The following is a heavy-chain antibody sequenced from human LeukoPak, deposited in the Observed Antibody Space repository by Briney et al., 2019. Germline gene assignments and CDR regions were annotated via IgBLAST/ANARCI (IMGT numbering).Heavy chain of an antibody. CDR3: ARGDSSGCDY. CDR2: IYYSGST. V-gene: IGHV4-31*03. J-gene: IGHJ4*02. CDR1: GGSISSGGYY. D-gene: IGHD3-22*01. Sequence: KPSQTLSLTCTVSGGSISSGGYYWSWIRQHPGKGLEWIGYIYYSGSTYYNPSLNSRVTISVDTSKNQFSLKLSSVTAADTAVYYCARGDSSGCDYWGQGTLVTVSS.